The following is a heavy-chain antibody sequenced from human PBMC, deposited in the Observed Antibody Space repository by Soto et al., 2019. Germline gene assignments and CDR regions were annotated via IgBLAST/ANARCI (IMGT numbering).Heavy chain of an antibody. CDR3: TRLSTSHSYYSYDY. CDR2: INPKSGGS. J-gene: IGHJ4*02. CDR1: GYTFNDHY. D-gene: IGHD3-10*01. V-gene: IGHV1-2*02. Sequence: GASVKVSCKASGYTFNDHYLHWVRQAPGQGLEWMAWINPKSGGSSYAQKFQGRVTMTWDTSINTAYMEVRRLTSDDTAVYYCTRLSTSHSYYSYDYWGQGSVVTVSS.